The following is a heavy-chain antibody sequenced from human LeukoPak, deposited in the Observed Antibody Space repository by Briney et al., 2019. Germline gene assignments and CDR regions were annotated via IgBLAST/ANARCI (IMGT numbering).Heavy chain of an antibody. V-gene: IGHV3-7*01. D-gene: IGHD2-8*01. Sequence: PGGSLRLSCAASGFTFSDYWMSWVRQAPGKGLEWVANIKQDGSEKYYVDSVKGRFTISRDNAKNSLYLQMNSLRAEDTAVYYCARDGGDIVRHWGQGTLVTVSS. CDR2: IKQDGSEK. J-gene: IGHJ4*02. CDR1: GFTFSDYW. CDR3: ARDGGDIVRH.